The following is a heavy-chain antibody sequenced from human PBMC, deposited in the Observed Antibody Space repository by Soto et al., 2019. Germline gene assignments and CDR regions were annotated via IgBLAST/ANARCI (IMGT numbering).Heavy chain of an antibody. J-gene: IGHJ3*01. D-gene: IGHD2-2*01. V-gene: IGHV1-18*04. Sequence: VKVSCHASSYSFTIYGIICVRQAPGQGLEWMGWISAYNGITNYAQKLQGRVTMTTDTSTSTAYMELRSLRSDDTAVYYCARIRTSHCAACPRYAFDFWGQGTMVTVSS. CDR1: SYSFTIYG. CDR2: ISAYNGIT. CDR3: ARIRTSHCAACPRYAFDF.